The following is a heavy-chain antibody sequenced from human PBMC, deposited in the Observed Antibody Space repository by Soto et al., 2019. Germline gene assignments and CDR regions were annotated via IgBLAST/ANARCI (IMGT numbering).Heavy chain of an antibody. J-gene: IGHJ4*01. CDR3: ARHGLVAATTPNFDY. V-gene: IGHV4-39*01. CDR1: GGSISSNSYY. D-gene: IGHD2-15*01. CDR2: IYYSGST. Sequence: SETLSLTCTVSGGSISSNSYYWGWIRQPPGKGLEWIGSIYYSGSTFYNPSLKSRVTISVDASKNQFSLRLTSVAAADTAVYYCARHGLVAATTPNFDYWGHGTLVTVSS.